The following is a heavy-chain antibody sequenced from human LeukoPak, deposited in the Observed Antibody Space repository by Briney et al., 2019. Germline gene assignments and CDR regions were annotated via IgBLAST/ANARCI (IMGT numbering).Heavy chain of an antibody. V-gene: IGHV3-23*01. J-gene: IGHJ5*02. CDR3: AKDGVSGMGFHP. CDR1: GLTVSSSY. CDR2: IRAGGGST. Sequence: GGSLRLSCAASGLTVSSSYMSWVRQAPGKGLEWVSGIRAGGGSTNFADSVRGRFNLSTDNSKNTLYLQMNSLRAEDTAIYYCAKDGVSGMGFHPWGQETLVPVSS. D-gene: IGHD5-18*01.